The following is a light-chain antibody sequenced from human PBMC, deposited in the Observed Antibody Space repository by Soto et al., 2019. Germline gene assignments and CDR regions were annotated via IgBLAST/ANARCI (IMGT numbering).Light chain of an antibody. J-gene: IGKJ5*01. CDR2: DAS. CDR3: QQRSNWPPIT. Sequence: VFTQSPGTLSLSPGERSTLSCRASLSVSGSQLAWYQQKPGQAPRLLIYDASNRANGIPARFSGSGSGTDFTLTISSLEPEDFSVYYCQQRSNWPPITFGQGTRLEIK. CDR1: LSVSGSQ. V-gene: IGKV3-11*01.